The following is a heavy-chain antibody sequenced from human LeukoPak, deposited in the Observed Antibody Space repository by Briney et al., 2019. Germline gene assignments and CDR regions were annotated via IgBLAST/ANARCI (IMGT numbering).Heavy chain of an antibody. CDR2: IYYSGST. CDR1: GGSISSYY. Sequence: SETLSLTCTVSGGSISSYYWSWIRQPPGKGLEWIGYIYYSGSTNYNPSLKSRVTISVDTSKNQFSLKLSSVTAADTAVYYCARDSPLKEAFDIWGQGTMVTVSS. J-gene: IGHJ3*02. CDR3: ARDSPLKEAFDI. V-gene: IGHV4-59*12.